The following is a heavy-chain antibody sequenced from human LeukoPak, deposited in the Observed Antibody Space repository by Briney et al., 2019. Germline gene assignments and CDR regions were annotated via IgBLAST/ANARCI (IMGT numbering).Heavy chain of an antibody. CDR3: ARAAYSSGWSDPWYFDL. J-gene: IGHJ2*01. CDR2: IYYSGRT. D-gene: IGHD6-19*01. Sequence: SETLSLTCTVSGGSISSVTYYWGWIRQPPGKGLEWIGTIYYSGRTYYNPSLKSRVTISVDTSENQFSLKLSSVTAADTAVYYCARAAYSSGWSDPWYFDLWGRGTLVTVSS. V-gene: IGHV4-39*07. CDR1: GGSISSVTYY.